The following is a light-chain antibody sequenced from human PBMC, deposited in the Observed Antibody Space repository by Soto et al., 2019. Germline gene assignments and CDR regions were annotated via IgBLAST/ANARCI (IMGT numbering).Light chain of an antibody. CDR2: GAS. Sequence: EIVLTQSPGTLSLSPGERATLSCRASQIVSSSYLAWYQQKPGQAPRLLIYGASSRATGLPDRFSGSGSGTDVTLTISRLELEDFAVYYCQQYGSSPLTFGGEPKVEIK. CDR1: QIVSSSY. V-gene: IGKV3-20*01. CDR3: QQYGSSPLT. J-gene: IGKJ4*02.